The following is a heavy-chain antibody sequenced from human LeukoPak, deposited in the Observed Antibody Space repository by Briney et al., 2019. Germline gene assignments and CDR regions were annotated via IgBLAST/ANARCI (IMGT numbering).Heavy chain of an antibody. D-gene: IGHD5-18*01. J-gene: IGHJ4*02. CDR2: INSESSDI. V-gene: IGHV3-21*05. Sequence: GGSLRLSCAASGFTFSLYAMNWVRQAPGKGLEWVSYINSESSDIHYADSVKGRFTISRDNAKNTLYLQVHSLRAEDTAVYYCARDTYPPQLIDYWGQGTLATVSS. CDR3: ARDTYPPQLIDY. CDR1: GFTFSLYA.